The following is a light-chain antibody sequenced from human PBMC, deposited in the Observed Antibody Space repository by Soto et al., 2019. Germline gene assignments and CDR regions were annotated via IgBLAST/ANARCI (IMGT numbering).Light chain of an antibody. J-gene: IGKJ4*01. CDR3: QYLNSSPRA. Sequence: IQLTQSPSSLSASVGDRVTITCRASQGIRNYLAWYQQKPGKATQLLTYLASTLQGGVPSRSSGSGSGTDFSLTISSLQPEDVATYFCQYLNSSPRAVGGGPTVDSK. V-gene: IGKV1-9*01. CDR1: QGIRNY. CDR2: LAS.